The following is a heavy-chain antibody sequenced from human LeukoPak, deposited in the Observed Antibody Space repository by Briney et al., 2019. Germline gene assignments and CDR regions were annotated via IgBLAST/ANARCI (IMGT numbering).Heavy chain of an antibody. CDR2: ISSNGGST. V-gene: IGHV3-64*01. D-gene: IGHD1-26*01. Sequence: PGGSLRLSCAASGFTFSSYAMHWVRQAPGKGLEYVSAISSNGGSTYYANSVKGRFTISRDNSKNTLYLQMGSLRSEDTTVYYCAREGVGGATANDYWGQGTLVTVSS. CDR1: GFTFSSYA. J-gene: IGHJ4*02. CDR3: AREGVGGATANDY.